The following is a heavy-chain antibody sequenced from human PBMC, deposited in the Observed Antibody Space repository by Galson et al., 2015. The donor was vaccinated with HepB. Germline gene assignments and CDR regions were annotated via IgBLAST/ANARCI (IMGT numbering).Heavy chain of an antibody. CDR2: IDYSGST. V-gene: IGHV4-59*08. CDR1: GGSITSYY. J-gene: IGHJ6*03. CDR3: ARLVKSWYSSRWEPNYYYYYMDV. Sequence: SETLSLTCTVSGGSITSYYWNWIRQPPGQGLEWIGYIDYSGSTNYNPSLKSRVTISVDTSNNQFSLRLRSVTAADTAVYYCARLVKSWYSSRWEPNYYYYYMDVWGKGTAVTVSS. D-gene: IGHD6-13*01.